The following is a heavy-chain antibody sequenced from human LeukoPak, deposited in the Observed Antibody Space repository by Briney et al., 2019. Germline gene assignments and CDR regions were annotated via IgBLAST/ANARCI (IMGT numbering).Heavy chain of an antibody. CDR2: ISSSSSYI. CDR3: ARFSDTALVIDH. Sequence: GGSVTLSCAASGFTFSSYSMNWVRQAPGKGLEWVSSISSSSSYIYYADSVKGRFTISRDNAKNSLYLQMNSLRAEDTAVYYCARFSDTALVIDHWGQGHLDSVSS. V-gene: IGHV3-21*01. CDR1: GFTFSSYS. D-gene: IGHD5-18*01. J-gene: IGHJ4*02.